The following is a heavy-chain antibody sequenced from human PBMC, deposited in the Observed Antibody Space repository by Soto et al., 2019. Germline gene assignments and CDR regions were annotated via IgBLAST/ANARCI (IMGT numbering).Heavy chain of an antibody. Sequence: ASVKVSCKASGYTFTGYYMHWVRQGPGQGLEWMGWINPNSGGTNYAQKFQGWVTMTRDTSISTAYMELSRLRSDDTAVYYCARDLGVAVAGPSGGQYYYYGMDVWGQGTTVTVSS. CDR2: INPNSGGT. V-gene: IGHV1-2*04. CDR3: ARDLGVAVAGPSGGQYYYYGMDV. D-gene: IGHD6-19*01. CDR1: GYTFTGYY. J-gene: IGHJ6*02.